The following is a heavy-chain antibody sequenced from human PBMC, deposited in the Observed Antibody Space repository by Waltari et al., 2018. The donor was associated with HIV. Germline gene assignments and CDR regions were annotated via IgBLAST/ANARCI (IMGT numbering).Heavy chain of an antibody. CDR1: GGTFCSDA. D-gene: IGHD3-22*01. CDR3: ATPLSGYDSSGYYYH. Sequence: QVQLVQSRAEVRKSGSSLKASCPDSGGTFCSDAISWLRQAPGQGLEWMGRIIPMLGIANYAQKFQGRVTITADKSTSTADMELSSLRSEDTAVYYCATPLSGYDSSGYYYHWGQGTLVTVSS. J-gene: IGHJ5*02. CDR2: IIPMLGIA. V-gene: IGHV1-69*04.